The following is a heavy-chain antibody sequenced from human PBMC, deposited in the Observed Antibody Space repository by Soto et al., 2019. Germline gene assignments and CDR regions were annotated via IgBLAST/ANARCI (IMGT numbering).Heavy chain of an antibody. D-gene: IGHD3-10*01. CDR3: AGPYYGSGSYYYYYYGMDV. CDR2: IYYSGST. CDR1: GGSISSSSYY. Sequence: SETLSLTCTVSGGSISSSSYYWGWIRQPPGKGLEWIGSIYYSGSTYYNPSLKSRVTISVDTSKNQFSLKLSSVTAADTAVYYCAGPYYGSGSYYYYYYGMDVWGQGTTVTVSS. J-gene: IGHJ6*02. V-gene: IGHV4-39*01.